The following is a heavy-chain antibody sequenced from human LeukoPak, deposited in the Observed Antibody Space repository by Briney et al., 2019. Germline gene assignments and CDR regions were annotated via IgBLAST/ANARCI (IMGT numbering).Heavy chain of an antibody. J-gene: IGHJ4*02. D-gene: IGHD2-2*01. Sequence: SETLSLTCTVSGGSISSYYWSWIRQPPGKGLEWIGYIYYSGSTNYNPSLKSRVTISVDTSKNQFSLKLSSVTAADTAVYYCARLYCSSTSCYDYWGQRTLVTVSS. CDR3: ARLYCSSTSCYDY. CDR1: GGSISSYY. V-gene: IGHV4-59*08. CDR2: IYYSGST.